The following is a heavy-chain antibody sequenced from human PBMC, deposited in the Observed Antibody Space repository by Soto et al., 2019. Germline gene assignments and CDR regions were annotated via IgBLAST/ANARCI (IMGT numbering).Heavy chain of an antibody. Sequence: PGGSLRLSCAASGFTFSSYGMHWVRQAPGKGLEWVAVISYDGSNKYYADSVKGRFTISRDNSKNTLYLQMNSLRAEDTAVYYCANPDRRYGSGSYYLDYWGQGTLVTVSS. CDR1: GFTFSSYG. V-gene: IGHV3-30*18. J-gene: IGHJ4*02. D-gene: IGHD3-10*01. CDR3: ANPDRRYGSGSYYLDY. CDR2: ISYDGSNK.